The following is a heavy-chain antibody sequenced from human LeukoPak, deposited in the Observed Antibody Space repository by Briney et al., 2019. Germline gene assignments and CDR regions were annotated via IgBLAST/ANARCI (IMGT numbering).Heavy chain of an antibody. CDR1: GFTLSSYA. V-gene: IGHV3-23*01. CDR2: TSSSDAGT. J-gene: IGHJ3*02. D-gene: IGHD3-22*01. CDR3: AKENGYSSGYHDAFDI. Sequence: PGGSLRLSCAASGFTLSSYAMSWVRQAPGKGLEWVSATSSSDAGTYYADSVRGRFTISRDNSKNTLYLQMNSLRAEDAAVYYCAKENGYSSGYHDAFDIWGQGTMVTVSS.